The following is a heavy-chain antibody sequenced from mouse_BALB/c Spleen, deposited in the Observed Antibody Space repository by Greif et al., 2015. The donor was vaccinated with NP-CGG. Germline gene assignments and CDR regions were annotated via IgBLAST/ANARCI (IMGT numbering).Heavy chain of an antibody. CDR1: GFNIKEKF. V-gene: IGHV14-3*02. CDR2: IVPANGNT. CDR3: GSYVCGYYFDY. J-gene: IGHJ2*01. Sequence: EVKLQESGAGLVKPGASVKLSCTASGFNIKEKFMHWVKERPEQGLEWIGRIVPANGNTKYDPKFQGKATITADTSSNTAYLQLSSLTSEDTAVYYCGSYVCGYYFDYWGRGTTLTVSS.